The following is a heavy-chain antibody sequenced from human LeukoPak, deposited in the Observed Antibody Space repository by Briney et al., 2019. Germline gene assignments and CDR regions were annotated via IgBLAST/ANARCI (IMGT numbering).Heavy chain of an antibody. V-gene: IGHV4-39*07. CDR3: ARDNGDYGPFDY. J-gene: IGHJ4*02. D-gene: IGHD4-17*01. CDR2: IYYSGST. Sequence: PSETLSLTCTVSGGSISSSSYYWGWIRQPPGKGLEWIGSIYYSGSTYYNPSLKSRVTISVDTSKNQFSLKLSSVTAADTAVYYCARDNGDYGPFDYWGQGTLVTVSS. CDR1: GGSISSSSYY.